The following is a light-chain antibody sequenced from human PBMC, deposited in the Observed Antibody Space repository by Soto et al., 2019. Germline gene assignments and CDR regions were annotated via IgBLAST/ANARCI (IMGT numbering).Light chain of an antibody. CDR2: AAS. CDR3: QKYNSAPLT. Sequence: DIQMTQSPSSLSASLGDRVTITCRASQVIGVYLAWFQQKPGKVPKLLIYAASALQSGVPSRFSGSGSGTDFNLTISSLQPEDIATYYCQKYNSAPLTFGGGTKVDIK. V-gene: IGKV1-27*01. CDR1: QVIGVY. J-gene: IGKJ4*01.